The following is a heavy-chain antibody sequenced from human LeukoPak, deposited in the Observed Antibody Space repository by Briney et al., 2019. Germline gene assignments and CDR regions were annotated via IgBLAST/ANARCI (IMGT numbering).Heavy chain of an antibody. J-gene: IGHJ4*02. CDR2: IKGDGIST. D-gene: IGHD3-3*01. CDR1: GFTFSNFW. Sequence: PGGSLRLSCAASGFTFSNFWMSWVRQAPGQGLVWVSRIKGDGISTNYADSVKGRFTISRDIAKNTLYLQMNSLRAEDTGVYYCAKDHYWSIDYWGRGTLVTVSS. CDR3: AKDHYWSIDY. V-gene: IGHV3-74*01.